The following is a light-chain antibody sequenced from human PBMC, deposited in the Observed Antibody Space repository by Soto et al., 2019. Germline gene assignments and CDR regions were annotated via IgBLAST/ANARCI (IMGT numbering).Light chain of an antibody. Sequence: QSALTQPASVSGSPGQSITISCTGTSSDVGGYNYVSWYQQHPGKAPKLMIYEVSNRPSRVSNRFSGSKSGNTASLTISGLPAEDEADYCCSSYTSSSTRVFGGGTKLTVL. CDR3: SSYTSSSTRV. J-gene: IGLJ3*02. CDR1: SSDVGGYNY. CDR2: EVS. V-gene: IGLV2-14*01.